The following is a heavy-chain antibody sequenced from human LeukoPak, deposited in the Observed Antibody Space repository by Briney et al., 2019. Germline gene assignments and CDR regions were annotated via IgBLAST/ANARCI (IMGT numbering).Heavy chain of an antibody. CDR1: GGSFSGYY. CDR2: INHSGST. CDR3: ARASPSELLWFGELLRAGFDY. V-gene: IGHV4-34*01. Sequence: SEALSLTCAVYGGSFSGYYWSWIRQPPGKGLEWIGEINHSGSTNYNPSLKSRVTISVDTSKNQFSLKLSSVTAADTAVYYCARASPSELLWFGELLRAGFDYWGQGTLVTVSS. D-gene: IGHD3-10*01. J-gene: IGHJ4*02.